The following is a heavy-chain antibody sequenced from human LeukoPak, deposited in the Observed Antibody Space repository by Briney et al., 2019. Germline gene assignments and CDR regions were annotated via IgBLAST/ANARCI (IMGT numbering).Heavy chain of an antibody. CDR2: ISSNGGST. D-gene: IGHD3-3*01. CDR3: ARDTTRTIFGVVTYYYYGMDV. Sequence: GGSLRLSCSASGFTFSSYAMHWVRQAPGKGLEYVSAISSNGGSTYYADSVKGRFTISRDNSKNTLYLQMSSLRAEDTAVYYCARDTTRTIFGVVTYYYYGMDVWGQGTTVTVSS. V-gene: IGHV3-64D*06. CDR1: GFTFSSYA. J-gene: IGHJ6*02.